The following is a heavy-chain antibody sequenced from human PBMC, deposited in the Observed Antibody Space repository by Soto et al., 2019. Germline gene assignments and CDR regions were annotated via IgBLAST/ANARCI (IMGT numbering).Heavy chain of an antibody. V-gene: IGHV3-23*01. CDR3: AKCGGSGWSSGPSFGDY. D-gene: IGHD6-19*01. Sequence: EVQLLESGGGLVQPGGSLRLSCAASGFTFSSYAMSWVRQATGKGLEWVSTISGNGGTTYYADSVKGRFTISRDNSKNTLYMQMNSLRDEDTAVYYCAKCGGSGWSSGPSFGDYWGQGTLVTVSS. CDR1: GFTFSSYA. J-gene: IGHJ1*01. CDR2: ISGNGGTT.